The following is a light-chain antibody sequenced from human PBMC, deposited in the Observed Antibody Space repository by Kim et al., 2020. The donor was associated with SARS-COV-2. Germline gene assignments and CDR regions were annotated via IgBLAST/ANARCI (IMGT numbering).Light chain of an antibody. CDR1: NIVGKS. CDR3: QAWDSSTEHPE. V-gene: IGLV3-21*04. CDR2: YDS. Sequence: SYELTQPPSVSVAPGQTARITCGGDNIVGKSARWYQQKPGQAPVLVIYYDSERPSGIPERFSGSNSGNTATLTISGVEAGDEADYYFQAWDSSTEHPEFG. J-gene: IGLJ2*01.